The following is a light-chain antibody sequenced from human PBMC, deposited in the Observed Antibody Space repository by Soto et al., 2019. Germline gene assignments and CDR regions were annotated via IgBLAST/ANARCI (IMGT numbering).Light chain of an antibody. Sequence: EIVLTQSPGTLSLSPGERATLCFRASQSVSSNYLAWYQQKPGQAPRLLIYGASNRATGIPDRFSGSGSGTDFTLTISRLEPEDFAVYYCQQYGSSPRTFGQGTKVDIK. V-gene: IGKV3-20*01. J-gene: IGKJ1*01. CDR2: GAS. CDR3: QQYGSSPRT. CDR1: QSVSSNY.